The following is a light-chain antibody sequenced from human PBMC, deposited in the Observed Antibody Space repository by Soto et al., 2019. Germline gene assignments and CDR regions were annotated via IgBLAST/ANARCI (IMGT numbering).Light chain of an antibody. CDR2: EVS. V-gene: IGLV2-14*01. CDR3: ATWDDSLNGVV. Sequence: QSALTQPASVSGSPGQSITISCTGTSSDVANYNYVSWYQQHPGKAPKLMIYEVSNRPSGVSNRFSGSKSGNTASLTISGLQSADEADYYCATWDDSLNGVVFGGGTQLTVL. CDR1: SSDVANYNY. J-gene: IGLJ2*01.